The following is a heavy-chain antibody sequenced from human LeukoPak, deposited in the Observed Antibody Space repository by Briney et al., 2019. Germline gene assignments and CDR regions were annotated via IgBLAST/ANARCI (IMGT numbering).Heavy chain of an antibody. D-gene: IGHD4-17*01. Sequence: SETLSLTCTVSGDSISSGGYHWTWIRQHPGKGLERIGYISYSGSTYYNPSLKSRVNISMGTSKNQFSLSLTSVTAADTAVYYCARDYGDYFRWFDPWGQGTLVTVS. CDR2: ISYSGST. CDR1: GDSISSGGYH. CDR3: ARDYGDYFRWFDP. J-gene: IGHJ5*02. V-gene: IGHV4-31*03.